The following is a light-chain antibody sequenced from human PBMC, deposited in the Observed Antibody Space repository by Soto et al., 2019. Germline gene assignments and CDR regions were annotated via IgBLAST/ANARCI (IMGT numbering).Light chain of an antibody. CDR3: QHYDNLPLT. Sequence: DIQMTQSPSSLSASVGDRVTITCQASQDISNYLNWYQQKPGKAPKLLIYDASNLETGVPSRFSGSGSGTDFTFTISSLQPEDIATYYCQHYDNLPLTFGQGTKVDIK. J-gene: IGKJ1*01. V-gene: IGKV1-33*01. CDR1: QDISNY. CDR2: DAS.